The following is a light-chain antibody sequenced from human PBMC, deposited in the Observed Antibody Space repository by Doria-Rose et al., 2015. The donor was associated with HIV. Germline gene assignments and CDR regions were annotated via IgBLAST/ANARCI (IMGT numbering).Light chain of an antibody. CDR2: DAS. Sequence: EIVLTQSPGTLSLSPGERAALSCRASQSVSANYLAWYQQRPGQSPRLLIYDASSRATDIPDRFSGSGSVTDFTLTISRLEPEDFAVYYCHQYASSRTFGQGTKVEIK. J-gene: IGKJ1*01. CDR1: QSVSANY. V-gene: IGKV3-20*01. CDR3: HQYASSRT.